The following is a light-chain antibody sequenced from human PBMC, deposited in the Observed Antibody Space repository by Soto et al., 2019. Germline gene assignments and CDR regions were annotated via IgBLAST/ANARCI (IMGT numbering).Light chain of an antibody. CDR1: SSNIGAGYD. V-gene: IGLV1-40*01. J-gene: IGLJ1*01. Sequence: QSVLTQPPSVSGAPGQRVTISCTGSSSNIGAGYDVHWYQQLPGTAPKLLIYGHSNRPSGVPDRFSGSKSGTSASLAITGLQAEDEADYYCQSYDSSLSGYVFGTGTKATVL. CDR3: QSYDSSLSGYV. CDR2: GHS.